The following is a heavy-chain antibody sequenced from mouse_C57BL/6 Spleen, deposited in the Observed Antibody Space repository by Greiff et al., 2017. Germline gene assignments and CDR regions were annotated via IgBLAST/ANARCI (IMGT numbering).Heavy chain of an antibody. D-gene: IGHD1-1*01. J-gene: IGHJ3*01. CDR3: TRGYYGAWVAY. CDR1: GYAFSSSW. Sequence: VQLQQSGAELVKPGASVKISCKASGYAFSSSWMNWVKQRPGKGLEWIGQIYPGDGDTNYNGKFKGKATLTADKSSSPAYMQLISLPSEDSAVYFCTRGYYGAWVAYWGQGTLVTVSA. V-gene: IGHV1-80*01. CDR2: IYPGDGDT.